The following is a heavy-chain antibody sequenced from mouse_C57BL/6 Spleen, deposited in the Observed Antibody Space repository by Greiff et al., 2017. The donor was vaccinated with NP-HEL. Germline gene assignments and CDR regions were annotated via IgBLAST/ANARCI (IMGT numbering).Heavy chain of an antibody. Sequence: VKLVESGPGLVQPSQSLSITCTVSGLSLTSYGVHWVRQSPGKGLEWLGVIWSGGSTDYNAAFISRLSISKDNSKSQVFFKMNSLQADDTAIYYCAAYYSNPYAMDYWGQGTSVTVSS. J-gene: IGHJ4*01. CDR1: GLSLTSYG. V-gene: IGHV2-2*01. D-gene: IGHD2-5*01. CDR2: IWSGGST. CDR3: AAYYSNPYAMDY.